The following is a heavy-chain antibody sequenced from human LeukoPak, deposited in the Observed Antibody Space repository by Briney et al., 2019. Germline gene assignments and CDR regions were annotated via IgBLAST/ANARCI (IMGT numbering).Heavy chain of an antibody. J-gene: IGHJ5*02. CDR1: GFTFSSYS. V-gene: IGHV3-21*01. Sequence: GGSLRLSCAASGFTFSSYSMNWVRQAPGKGLEWVSSISSSSSYIYYADSVKGRFTISRDNAKNSLYLQMNSLRSEDTAVYYCARDPFHYYDSSGYLGWFDPWGQGTLVTVSS. CDR2: ISSSSSYI. D-gene: IGHD3-22*01. CDR3: ARDPFHYYDSSGYLGWFDP.